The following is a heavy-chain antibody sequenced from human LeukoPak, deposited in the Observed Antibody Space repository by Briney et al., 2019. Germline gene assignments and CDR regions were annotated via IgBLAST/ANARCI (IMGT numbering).Heavy chain of an antibody. CDR1: GFTFSDYY. J-gene: IGHJ6*02. Sequence: GGSLRLSCVASGFTFSDYYMNWIRQAPGKGLEWVSYITTSGSTIYYIDSVKGRFTISRDNAKNSLYLQMNSLRAEDTAVYYCARSNSYGYVRTMDVWGQGTTVTVSS. V-gene: IGHV3-11*01. CDR2: ITTSGSTI. D-gene: IGHD5-18*01. CDR3: ARSNSYGYVRTMDV.